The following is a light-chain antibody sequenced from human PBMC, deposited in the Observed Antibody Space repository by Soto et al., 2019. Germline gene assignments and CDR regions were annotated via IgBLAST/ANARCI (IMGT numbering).Light chain of an antibody. Sequence: DIQMTQSPSSLSASVGDRVTITCRASQGISNYLAWYQQKPGKVPKLLIYAASTLQSRVPSWFSGSGSGTKFTLTISSLQPEDGATYYCRKYNGAPPSFGGGTKVEIK. CDR3: RKYNGAPPS. J-gene: IGKJ4*01. CDR2: AAS. CDR1: QGISNY. V-gene: IGKV1-27*01.